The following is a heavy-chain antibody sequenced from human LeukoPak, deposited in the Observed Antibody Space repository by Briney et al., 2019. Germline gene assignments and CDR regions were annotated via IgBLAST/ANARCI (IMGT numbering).Heavy chain of an antibody. CDR2: ISSSGSTI. J-gene: IGHJ6*03. V-gene: IGHV3-11*04. CDR1: GFTFSDYY. D-gene: IGHD2-2*01. Sequence: GGSLRLSCAASGFTFSDYYMSWIRQAPGKGLEWVSYISSSGSTIYYADSVKGRFTISRDNAMNSLYLQMNSLRAEDTAVYYCARVRVPAALSYYYYYYMDVWGKGTTVTVSS. CDR3: ARVRVPAALSYYYYYYMDV.